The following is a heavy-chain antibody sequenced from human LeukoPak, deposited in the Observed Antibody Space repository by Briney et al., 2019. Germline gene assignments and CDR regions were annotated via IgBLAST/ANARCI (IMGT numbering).Heavy chain of an antibody. CDR3: ATAAAILAGHFDY. CDR2: ISSSGSTI. Sequence: PGGSLRLSCAASGFTFSDYYMSWIRQAPGKGLEWVSYISSSGSTIYYADSVKGRFTISRDNAKNSLYLQMNSLRAEDTAVYYCATAAAILAGHFDYWGQGTLVTVSS. V-gene: IGHV3-11*01. D-gene: IGHD6-19*01. J-gene: IGHJ4*02. CDR1: GFTFSDYY.